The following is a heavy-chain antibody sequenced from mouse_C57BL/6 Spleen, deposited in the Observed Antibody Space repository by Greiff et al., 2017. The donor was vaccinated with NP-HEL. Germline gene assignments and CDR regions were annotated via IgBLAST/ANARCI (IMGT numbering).Heavy chain of an antibody. J-gene: IGHJ3*01. V-gene: IGHV1-5*01. Sequence: EVQLQQSGTVLARPGASVKMSCKTSGYTFTSYWMHWVKQRPGQGLEWIGAIYPGNSDTSYNQKFKGKAKLTAVTSASTAYMELSSLTNEDSAVYYCTRWGLGTVVPFAYWGQGTLVTVSA. CDR3: TRWGLGTVVPFAY. D-gene: IGHD1-1*01. CDR2: IYPGNSDT. CDR1: GYTFTSYW.